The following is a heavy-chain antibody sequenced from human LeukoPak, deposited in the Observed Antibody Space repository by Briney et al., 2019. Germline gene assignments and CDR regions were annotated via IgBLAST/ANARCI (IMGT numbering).Heavy chain of an antibody. CDR1: GFTFSDYY. CDR2: ISSSSSYT. CDR3: ARDSGYSGYSDY. D-gene: IGHD5-12*01. J-gene: IGHJ4*02. Sequence: GGSLRLSCAASGFTFSDYYMSWIRQAPGKGLEWVSYISSSSSYTDYADSVKGRFTISKDNAKNSLNLQMNSLRAEDTAVYYCARDSGYSGYSDYWGQGTLVTVSS. V-gene: IGHV3-11*05.